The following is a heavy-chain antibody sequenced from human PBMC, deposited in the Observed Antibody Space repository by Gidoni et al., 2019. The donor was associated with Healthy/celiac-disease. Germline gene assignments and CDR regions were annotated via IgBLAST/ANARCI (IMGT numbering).Heavy chain of an antibody. D-gene: IGHD3-16*02. CDR3: ARSPYYDYVWGSYRSQPRGDDY. J-gene: IGHJ4*02. V-gene: IGHV4-34*01. CDR1: GGSFSGYY. CDR2: INHSGST. Sequence: QVQLQQWGAGLLKPSETLSLTCAVYGGSFSGYYWSWLRQPPGKGLEWIGEINHSGSTNYNPSLKSRVTISVDTSKNQFSLKLSSVTAADTAVYYCARSPYYDYVWGSYRSQPRGDDYWGQGTLVTVSS.